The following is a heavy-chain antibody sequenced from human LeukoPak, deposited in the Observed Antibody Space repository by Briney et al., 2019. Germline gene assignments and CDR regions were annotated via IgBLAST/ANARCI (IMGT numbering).Heavy chain of an antibody. D-gene: IGHD2-2*02. CDR3: ARVAAEVVGVPGAIGFGWLRRDYYYVDV. J-gene: IGHJ6*03. CDR2: INPSGGST. Sequence: ASVKVSCKASGYTFTSYYMHWVRQAPGEGLEWMGIINPSGGSTSYAQKFQGRVTMTRDMSTSTVYMELSSLRSEDTAVYYCARVAAEVVGVPGAIGFGWLRRDYYYVDVWGKGATVTVSS. V-gene: IGHV1-46*01. CDR1: GYTFTSYY.